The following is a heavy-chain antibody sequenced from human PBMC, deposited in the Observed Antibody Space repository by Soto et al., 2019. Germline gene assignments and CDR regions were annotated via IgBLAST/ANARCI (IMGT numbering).Heavy chain of an antibody. J-gene: IGHJ4*02. V-gene: IGHV3-23*01. CDR3: AKSEGPSIAVAGSFDY. CDR2: ISGSGGST. CDR1: GFTFSSYA. D-gene: IGHD6-19*01. Sequence: HPGGSLSLSCAASGFTFSSYAMSWVRQAPGKGLEWVSAISGSGGSTYYADSVKGRFTISRDNSKNTLYLQMNSLRAEDTAVYYCAKSEGPSIAVAGSFDYWGQGTLVTVSS.